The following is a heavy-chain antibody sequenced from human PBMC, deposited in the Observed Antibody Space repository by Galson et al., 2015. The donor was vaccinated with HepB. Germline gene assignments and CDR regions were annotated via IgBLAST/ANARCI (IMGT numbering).Heavy chain of an antibody. CDR3: TTDFLGYGDYGVYWYFDL. Sequence: SLRLSCAASGFTFSNAWMSWVRQAPGKGLEWVGRIKSKTDGGTTDYAAPVKGRFTISRDDSKNTLYLQMNSLKTEDTAVYYCTTDFLGYGDYGVYWYFDLWGRGTLVTVSS. J-gene: IGHJ2*01. V-gene: IGHV3-15*01. D-gene: IGHD4-17*01. CDR1: GFTFSNAW. CDR2: IKSKTDGGTT.